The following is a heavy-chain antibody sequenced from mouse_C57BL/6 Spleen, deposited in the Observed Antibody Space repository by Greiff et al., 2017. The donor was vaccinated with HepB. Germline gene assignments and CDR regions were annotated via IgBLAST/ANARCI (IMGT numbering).Heavy chain of an antibody. Sequence: VQLQQSGPELVKPGASVKISCKASGYAFSSSWMNWVKQRPGKGLEWIGRIYPGDGDTNYNGKFKGKATLTADKSSSTAYMQLSSLTSEDSAVYCCARWVYYDYDYFDYWGQGTTLTVSS. CDR2: IYPGDGDT. CDR3: ARWVYYDYDYFDY. D-gene: IGHD2-4*01. CDR1: GYAFSSSW. J-gene: IGHJ2*01. V-gene: IGHV1-82*01.